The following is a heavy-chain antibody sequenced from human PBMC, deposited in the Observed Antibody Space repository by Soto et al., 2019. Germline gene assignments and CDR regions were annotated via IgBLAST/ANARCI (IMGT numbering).Heavy chain of an antibody. Sequence: QVQLVESGGGVVQPGRSLRLSCAASGFTFSSYAMHWVRQAPGKGLEWVAVISYDGSNKYYADSVKGRFTISRDNSKNTLYLQMSSLRAEDTAVYYCARDGTRVSRSWYFDLWGRGTLVTVSS. J-gene: IGHJ2*01. CDR1: GFTFSSYA. V-gene: IGHV3-30-3*01. CDR3: ARDGTRVSRSWYFDL. CDR2: ISYDGSNK. D-gene: IGHD4-17*01.